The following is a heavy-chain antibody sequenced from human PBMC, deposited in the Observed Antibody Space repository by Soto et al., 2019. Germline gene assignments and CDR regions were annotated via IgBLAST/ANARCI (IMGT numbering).Heavy chain of an antibody. CDR1: GFTFSSDA. J-gene: IGHJ4*02. CDR3: AKAHPVVLTPDY. CDR2: ISGSGGST. D-gene: IGHD3-3*01. V-gene: IGHV3-23*01. Sequence: GGSLRLSCAASGFTFSSDAMSWVRQAPGKGLEWVSAISGSGGSTYYADSVKGRFTISRDNSKNTLDLQMNSLRAEATAVYYCAKAHPVVLTPDYWGQGTLVTVSS.